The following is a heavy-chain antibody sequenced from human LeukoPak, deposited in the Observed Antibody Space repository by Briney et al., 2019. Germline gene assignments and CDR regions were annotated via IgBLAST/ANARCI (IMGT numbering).Heavy chain of an antibody. CDR1: GGSFSGYY. V-gene: IGHV4-34*01. D-gene: IGHD1-26*01. J-gene: IGHJ3*02. CDR3: ARGPYSGSYYVGGSRAFDI. Sequence: SETLSLTCAVYGGSFSGYYWSWIRQPPGKGLEWIGEINHSGSTNYNPSLKSRVTISVDTSKNQFSLKLCSVTAADTAVYYCARGPYSGSYYVGGSRAFDIWGQGTMVTVSS. CDR2: INHSGST.